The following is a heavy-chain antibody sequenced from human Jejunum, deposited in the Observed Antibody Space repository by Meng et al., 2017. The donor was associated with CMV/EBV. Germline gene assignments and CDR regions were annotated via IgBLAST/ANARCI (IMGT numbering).Heavy chain of an antibody. Sequence: CTVSGGSISIYYWNWLRQPPGKGLEWMGYIYYSGSTKYNPSLKSRVTISVDTSKNQISLKLSFVTAADTAVYYCARDGGGTGADYWGQGTLVTVSS. CDR3: ARDGGGTGADY. V-gene: IGHV4-59*01. CDR1: GGSISIYY. J-gene: IGHJ4*02. CDR2: IYYSGST. D-gene: IGHD3-16*01.